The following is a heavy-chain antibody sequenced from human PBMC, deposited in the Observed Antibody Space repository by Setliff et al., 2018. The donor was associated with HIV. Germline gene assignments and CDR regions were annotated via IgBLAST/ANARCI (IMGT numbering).Heavy chain of an antibody. CDR3: ARGHYRLFGELFSTPVALDY. Sequence: GASVKVSCKASGYTFTSYAMHWVRQAPGQRLEWMGWINAGNGNTKYSQKFQGRATITRDTSASTAYMELSSLRSEDTAVYYCARGHYRLFGELFSTPVALDYWGQGTLVTVSS. D-gene: IGHD3-10*02. CDR1: GYTFTSYA. V-gene: IGHV1-3*01. J-gene: IGHJ4*02. CDR2: INAGNGNT.